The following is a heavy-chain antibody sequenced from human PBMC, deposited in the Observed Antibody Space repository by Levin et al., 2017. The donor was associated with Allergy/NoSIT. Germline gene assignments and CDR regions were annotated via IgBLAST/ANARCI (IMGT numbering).Heavy chain of an antibody. CDR2: IYSGGST. J-gene: IGHJ4*02. Sequence: GESLKISCAASGFTVSSNYMSWVRQAPGKGLEWVSVIYSGGSTYYADSVKGRFTISRDNSKNTLYLQMNSLRAEDTAVYYCARGGPYCSSTSCYTGLYFDYWGQGTLVTVSS. V-gene: IGHV3-66*01. CDR3: ARGGPYCSSTSCYTGLYFDY. D-gene: IGHD2-2*02. CDR1: GFTVSSNY.